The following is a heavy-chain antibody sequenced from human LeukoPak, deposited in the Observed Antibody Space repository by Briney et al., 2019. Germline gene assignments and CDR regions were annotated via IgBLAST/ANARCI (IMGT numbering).Heavy chain of an antibody. CDR1: GYTFTSYD. D-gene: IGHD2-2*01. CDR2: MNPNSGNT. CDR3: ARGGAMAYYYYYGMDV. V-gene: IGHV1-8*01. Sequence: ASVKVSCKASGYTFTSYDINWVRQATGQGLEWMGWMNPNSGNTGYAQKFQGRVTTTRNTSISTAYMGLSSLRSEDTAVYYCARGGAMAYYYYYGMDVWGQGTTVTVSS. J-gene: IGHJ6*02.